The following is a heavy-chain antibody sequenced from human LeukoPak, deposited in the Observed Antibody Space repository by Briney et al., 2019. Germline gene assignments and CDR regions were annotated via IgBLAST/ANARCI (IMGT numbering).Heavy chain of an antibody. D-gene: IGHD3-16*01. J-gene: IGHJ4*02. Sequence: PGGSLRLSCAASGFTFSSYGMHWVRQAPGKGLEWVSVIWYDGSNKYYADSVKGRFTISRDNSKNTLYLQMNSLRAEDTAVYYCARDYAYRVLIYRGQGTLVTVSS. V-gene: IGHV3-33*01. CDR3: ARDYAYRVLIY. CDR2: IWYDGSNK. CDR1: GFTFSSYG.